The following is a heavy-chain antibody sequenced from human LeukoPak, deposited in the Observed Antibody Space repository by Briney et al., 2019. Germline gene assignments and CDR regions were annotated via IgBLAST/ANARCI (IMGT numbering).Heavy chain of an antibody. CDR2: INHSGST. J-gene: IGHJ3*01. V-gene: IGHV4-34*01. CDR1: GGSFSGYY. D-gene: IGHD6-13*01. Sequence: SSETLSLTCAVYGGSFSGYYWNWIRQPPGKGLEWIGEINHSGSTNNNPSLKSRVTIPVNTPKNQFSLKLRSVTAADTAVYYCARISSSNWYNERGAFDVWGQGTMVTVSS. CDR3: ARISSSNWYNERGAFDV.